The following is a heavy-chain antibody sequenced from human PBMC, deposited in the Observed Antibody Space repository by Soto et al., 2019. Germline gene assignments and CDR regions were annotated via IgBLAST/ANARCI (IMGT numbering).Heavy chain of an antibody. D-gene: IGHD1-7*01. CDR1: GFTFSSYG. CDR2: ISYDGSNK. V-gene: IGHV3-30*18. CDR3: AKDSAVTRTTFQYFDY. J-gene: IGHJ4*02. Sequence: PGGSLRLSCAASGFTFSSYGMHWVRQAPGKGLEWVAVISYDGSNKYYADSVKGRFTISRDNSKNTLYLQMNSLRAEDTAVYYCAKDSAVTRTTFQYFDYWGQGTLVTVSS.